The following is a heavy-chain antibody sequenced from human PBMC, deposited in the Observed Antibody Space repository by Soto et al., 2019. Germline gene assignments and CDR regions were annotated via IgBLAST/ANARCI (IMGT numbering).Heavy chain of an antibody. CDR3: ARPPGESSGQDLAFDI. Sequence: GGSLRLSCAASGFTFSDYYMSWIRQAPGKGLEWVSYISSSSSYTNYADSVKGRFTISRDNAKNSLYLQMNSLRAEDTAVYYCARPPGESSGQDLAFDIWGQGTMVTVSS. V-gene: IGHV3-11*06. D-gene: IGHD3-22*01. CDR1: GFTFSDYY. J-gene: IGHJ3*02. CDR2: ISSSSSYT.